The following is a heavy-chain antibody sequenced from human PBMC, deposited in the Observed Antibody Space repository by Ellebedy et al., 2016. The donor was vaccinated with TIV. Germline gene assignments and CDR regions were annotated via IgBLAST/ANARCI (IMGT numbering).Heavy chain of an antibody. D-gene: IGHD4-17*01. CDR3: ARQTVATSVNDAFDI. Sequence: PGGSLRLSCAASGFTFSSYWMSWVRQAPGKGLEWVANIKQDGREKYYVDSGKGRFTISRDNAKNSLYLQMNSLRAEDTAVYYCARQTVATSVNDAFDIWGLGTVVTVSS. V-gene: IGHV3-7*01. J-gene: IGHJ3*02. CDR1: GFTFSSYW. CDR2: IKQDGREK.